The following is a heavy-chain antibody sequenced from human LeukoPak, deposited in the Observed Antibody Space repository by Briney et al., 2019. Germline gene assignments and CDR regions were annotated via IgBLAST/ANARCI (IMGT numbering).Heavy chain of an antibody. CDR2: LFYTGDT. CDR1: GVSFSSEDYY. D-gene: IGHD3-3*01. V-gene: IGHV4-31*03. CDR3: ARVIIVEATFEVALSPPDAYDV. Sequence: PSETLSLNCTVSGVSFSSEDYYWAWIRQHPGKGLEWIAYLFYTGDTSYNPSLKRRTTVSVDASNNQLSLTLTSVTAADTAVYYCARVIIVEATFEVALSPPDAYDVWGQGTAVTVSS. J-gene: IGHJ3*01.